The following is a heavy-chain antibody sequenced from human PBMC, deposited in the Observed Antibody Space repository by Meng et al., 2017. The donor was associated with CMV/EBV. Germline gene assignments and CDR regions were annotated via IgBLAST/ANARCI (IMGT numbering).Heavy chain of an antibody. J-gene: IGHJ6*02. Sequence: GGSLRLSCKASGGTFSSYAISWVRQAPGQGLEWMGGIIPILGIANYAQKFQGRVTITADKSTSTAYMELSSLRSEDTAVYYCASKLGVNYYYGMDVWGQGTTVTVSS. CDR1: GGTFSSYA. D-gene: IGHD1-7*01. V-gene: IGHV1-69*10. CDR2: IIPILGIA. CDR3: ASKLGVNYYYGMDV.